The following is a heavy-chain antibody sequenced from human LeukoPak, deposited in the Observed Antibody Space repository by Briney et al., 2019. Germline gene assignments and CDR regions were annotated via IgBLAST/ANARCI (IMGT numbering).Heavy chain of an antibody. V-gene: IGHV3-21*04. CDR1: GFTFSSYS. Sequence: GGSLRLSCAASGFTFSSYSMNWVRQAPGKGLEWVSSISSSSSYIYYADSVKGRFTISRDNAKNSLYPQMNSLRAEDTAVYYCAKSVFDSSGDPYMDVWGKGTTVTISS. D-gene: IGHD3-22*01. J-gene: IGHJ6*03. CDR2: ISSSSSYI. CDR3: AKSVFDSSGDPYMDV.